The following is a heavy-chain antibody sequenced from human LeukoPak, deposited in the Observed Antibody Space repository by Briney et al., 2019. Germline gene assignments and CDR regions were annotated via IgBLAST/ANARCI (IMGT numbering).Heavy chain of an antibody. Sequence: GGSLRLSCAASGFTVSSNYMSWVRQAPGKGLEWVSVIYSGGSTYYADSVKGRFTISRDNSKNTLYLQMNSLRAEDTAVYYCARENPPDEWFLPKTYYYGMDVWGQGTTVTVSS. CDR2: IYSGGST. CDR3: ARENPPDEWFLPKTYYYGMDV. V-gene: IGHV3-66*01. D-gene: IGHD3-3*01. CDR1: GFTVSSNY. J-gene: IGHJ6*02.